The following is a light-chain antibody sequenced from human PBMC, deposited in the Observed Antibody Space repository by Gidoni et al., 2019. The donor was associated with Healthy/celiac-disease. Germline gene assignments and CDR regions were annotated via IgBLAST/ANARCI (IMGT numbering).Light chain of an antibody. CDR2: GAS. J-gene: IGKJ3*01. CDR1: QSVSSSY. CDR3: QQYGSSAFT. Sequence: EIVLTQSPGTLSLSTGERTTLSCRASQSVSSSYLAWYQQKPGQAPRLLIYGASSRATGIPDRFSGSVSGTDFTLTISRLEPEDFAVYYCQQYGSSAFTFGPGTKVDIK. V-gene: IGKV3-20*01.